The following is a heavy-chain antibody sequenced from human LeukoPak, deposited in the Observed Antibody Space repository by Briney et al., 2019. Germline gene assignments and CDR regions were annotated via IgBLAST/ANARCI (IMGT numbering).Heavy chain of an antibody. V-gene: IGHV1-8*03. J-gene: IGHJ6*03. D-gene: IGHD3-3*01. CDR3: ARGGSSRVTIFGVVMGHYYMDV. CDR2: MHPNRGHT. CDR1: GYTFTSYD. Sequence: DSGKVSCKASGYTFTSYDINWERQATREVLGWRGWMHPNRGHTGYAQKFQGRVTITRNTSISTAYMELSSLRSEDTAVYYCARGGSSRVTIFGVVMGHYYMDVWGKGTTVTVSS.